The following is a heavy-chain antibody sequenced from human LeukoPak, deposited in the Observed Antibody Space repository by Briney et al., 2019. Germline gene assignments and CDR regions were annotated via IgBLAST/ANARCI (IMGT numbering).Heavy chain of an antibody. J-gene: IGHJ4*02. CDR3: AKASVSRTYSSSWYDY. V-gene: IGHV3-30*04. CDR1: GFTFSSYA. CDR2: ISYDGSNK. Sequence: GGSLRLSCAASGFTFSSYAMHWVRQAPGKGLEWVAVISYDGSNKYYADSVKGRFTISRDNSKNTLYLQMNSLRAEDTAVYYCAKASVSRTYSSSWYDYWGQGTLVTVSS. D-gene: IGHD6-13*01.